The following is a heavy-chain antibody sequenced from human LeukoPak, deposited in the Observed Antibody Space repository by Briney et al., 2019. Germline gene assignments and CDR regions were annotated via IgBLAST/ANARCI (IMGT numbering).Heavy chain of an antibody. J-gene: IGHJ4*02. D-gene: IGHD4-17*01. CDR3: ATVTVTTAFDY. CDR1: GFTFSSYA. V-gene: IGHV3-64D*06. CDR2: ISSNGGST. Sequence: GGSLRLSCSASGFTFSSYAMHWVRQAPGKGLEYVSAISSNGGSTYYADSEKGRFTISRDNSKNTLYLQMSSLRAEDTAVCYCATVTVTTAFDYWGQGTLVTVSS.